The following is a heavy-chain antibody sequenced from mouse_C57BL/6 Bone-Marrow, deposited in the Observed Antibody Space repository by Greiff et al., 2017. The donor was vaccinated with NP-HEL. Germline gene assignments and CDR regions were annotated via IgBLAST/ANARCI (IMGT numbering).Heavy chain of an antibody. J-gene: IGHJ4*01. CDR1: GFTFSSYA. D-gene: IGHD1-1*01. Sequence: VKLEESGGGLVKPGGSLKLSCAASGFTFSSYAMSWVRQTPEKRLEWVATISDGGSYTYYPDNVKGRFTISRDNAKNNLYLQMSHLKSEDTAMYYCASLTTVVATDYYAMDYWGQGTSVTVSS. CDR3: ASLTTVVATDYYAMDY. V-gene: IGHV5-4*03. CDR2: ISDGGSYT.